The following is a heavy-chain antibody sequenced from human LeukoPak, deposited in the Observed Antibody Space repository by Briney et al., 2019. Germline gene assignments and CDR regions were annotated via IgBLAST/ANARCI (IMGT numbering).Heavy chain of an antibody. V-gene: IGHV4-59*01. CDR2: VYYSGTT. Sequence: ETLSLTCTVSGDSITGYYWSWIRQPPGKGLERIGYVYYSGTTNYSPSLESRVTISVGMSKDRFSLKLSSVTTADTAVYYCARYYGDYTRFDYWGQGILVTVSS. CDR3: ARYYGDYTRFDY. D-gene: IGHD4-17*01. CDR1: GDSITGYY. J-gene: IGHJ4*02.